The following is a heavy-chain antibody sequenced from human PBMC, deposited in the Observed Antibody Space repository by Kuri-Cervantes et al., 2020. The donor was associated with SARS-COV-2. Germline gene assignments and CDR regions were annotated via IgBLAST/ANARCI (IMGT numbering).Heavy chain of an antibody. Sequence: ASVKVSCKASGYTFTSYAMNWVRQAPGQGLEWMGWINTNTGNPTYAQGFTGRFVFSLDTSVSTAYLQISSLKAEDTAVYYCARDVDDYVSGSYRSFDYWGQAILTVSS. CDR3: ARDVDDYVSGSYRSFDY. D-gene: IGHD3-16*02. CDR2: INTNTGNP. CDR1: GYTFTSYA. V-gene: IGHV7-4-1*02. J-gene: IGHJ4*02.